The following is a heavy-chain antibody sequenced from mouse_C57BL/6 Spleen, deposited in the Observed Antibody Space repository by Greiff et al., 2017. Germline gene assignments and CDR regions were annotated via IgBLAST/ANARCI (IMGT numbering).Heavy chain of an antibody. CDR2: IYPGDGDT. V-gene: IGHV1-82*01. J-gene: IGHJ4*01. CDR1: GYAFSSSW. Sequence: QVQLQQSGPELVKPGASVKISCKASGYAFSSSWMNWVKQMPGKGLEWIGRIYPGDGDTNYNGQFKGKATLTADKSSSTAYMQLNSLTSEDSAVYFCARENYYGSSYYAMDYWGQGTSGTVSS. D-gene: IGHD1-1*01. CDR3: ARENYYGSSYYAMDY.